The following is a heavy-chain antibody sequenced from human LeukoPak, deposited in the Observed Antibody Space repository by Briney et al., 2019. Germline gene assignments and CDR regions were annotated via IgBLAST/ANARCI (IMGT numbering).Heavy chain of an antibody. CDR2: IFYSGST. CDR3: ARQESSNWD. V-gene: IGHV4-39*01. CDR1: GGSIRSSTYY. J-gene: IGHJ4*02. Sequence: SETLSLTCSVSGGSIRSSTYYWGWIRQPPGKGLEWIGSIFYSGSTYYNPSLKSRVTISVDTSNNQFPVKLNSVTAADTAVYYCARQESSNWDWGQGTLVTVSS. D-gene: IGHD4-11*01.